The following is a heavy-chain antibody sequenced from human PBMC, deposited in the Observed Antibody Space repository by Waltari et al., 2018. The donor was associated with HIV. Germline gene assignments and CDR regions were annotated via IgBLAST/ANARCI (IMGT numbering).Heavy chain of an antibody. CDR2: INPSGGST. CDR1: GYTFTSYY. V-gene: IGHV1-46*01. CDR3: ARDVHGGGYSPTNFDY. J-gene: IGHJ4*02. D-gene: IGHD5-18*01. Sequence: QVQLVQSGAEVKKPGASVKVSCKASGYTFTSYYMHWVRQAPGQGLEWMGIINPSGGSTSYAQKFQGRVTMTRDTSTSTVYMELSSLRSEDTAVYYCARDVHGGGYSPTNFDYWGQGTLVTVSS.